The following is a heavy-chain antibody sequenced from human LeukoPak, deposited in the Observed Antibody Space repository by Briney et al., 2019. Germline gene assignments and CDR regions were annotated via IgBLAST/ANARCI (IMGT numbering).Heavy chain of an antibody. Sequence: PVKVSCKASGGTFSSYAISWVRQAPGQGLEWMGGIIPIFGTANYAQKFQGRVTITADKSTSTAYMELSSLRSEDTAVYYCATLGYCSSTSCYPQTNSVDYWGQGTLATVSS. CDR2: IIPIFGTA. CDR1: GGTFSSYA. V-gene: IGHV1-69*06. J-gene: IGHJ4*02. D-gene: IGHD2-2*01. CDR3: ATLGYCSSTSCYPQTNSVDY.